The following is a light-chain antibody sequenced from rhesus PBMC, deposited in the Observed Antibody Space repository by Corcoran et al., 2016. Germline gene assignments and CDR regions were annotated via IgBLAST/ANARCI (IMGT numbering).Light chain of an antibody. CDR3: QPYYDNPYG. J-gene: IGKJ2*01. Sequence: DIQMTQSPSALSASVGDRVTISCRASQNIYSILAWYQQKPGKAPKLLIHGSSILQTGISSRFSGRESETAFTLTISSLQPEASATCYCQPYYDNPYGFGQGTKVEIK. CDR2: GSS. CDR1: QNIYSI. V-gene: IGKV1S12*01.